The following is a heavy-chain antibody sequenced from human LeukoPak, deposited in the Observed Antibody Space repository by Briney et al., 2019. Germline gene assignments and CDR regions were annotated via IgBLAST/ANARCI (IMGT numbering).Heavy chain of an antibody. CDR3: ARVPNYYGSEKHVDY. V-gene: IGHV4-34*01. CDR2: INHSGST. J-gene: IGHJ4*02. Sequence: GSLRLSCAASGFTFSSYAMNWVRQAPGKGLEWIGEINHSGSTNYNPSLKSRVTISVDTSKNQFSLKLSSVTAADTAVYYCARVPNYYGSEKHVDYWGQGTLVTVSS. D-gene: IGHD3-10*01. CDR1: GFTFSSYA.